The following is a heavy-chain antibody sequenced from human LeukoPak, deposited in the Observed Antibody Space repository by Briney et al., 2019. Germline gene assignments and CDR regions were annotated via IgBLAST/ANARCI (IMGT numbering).Heavy chain of an antibody. J-gene: IGHJ4*02. D-gene: IGHD2-15*01. V-gene: IGHV1-24*01. Sequence: GASVKVSCKVSGYNLIDLNMHWVRQAPGEGLEWMGGFDPEDGETIYAQKFQGRVTMTEDTSTDTAYMELSSLRSEDTAVYYCATDRRGSRLHHGYWGQGTLVTVSS. CDR2: FDPEDGET. CDR1: GYNLIDLN. CDR3: ATDRRGSRLHHGY.